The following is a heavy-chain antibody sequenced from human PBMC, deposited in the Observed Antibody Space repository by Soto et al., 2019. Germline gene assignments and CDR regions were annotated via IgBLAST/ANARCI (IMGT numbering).Heavy chain of an antibody. CDR1: GGTFSSYA. J-gene: IGHJ6*02. Sequence: GASVKVCCKASGGTFSSYAISWVRQAPGQGLEWMGGIIPIFGTANYAQKFQGRVTITADESTSTAYMELSSLRSEDTAVYYCARTPVRLVVPAASPYHYYGMDVWGQGTTVTVSS. V-gene: IGHV1-69*13. CDR2: IIPIFGTA. CDR3: ARTPVRLVVPAASPYHYYGMDV. D-gene: IGHD2-2*01.